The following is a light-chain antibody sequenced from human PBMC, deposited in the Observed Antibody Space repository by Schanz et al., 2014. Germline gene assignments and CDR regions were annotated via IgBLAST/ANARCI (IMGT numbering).Light chain of an antibody. CDR1: SSDIGGRAY. V-gene: IGLV2-14*01. Sequence: QSVLTQPASVSGSPGQSITISCTGTSSDIGGRAYVSWYQQRPGKAPQLILYDVNSRPSGVSNRFSGSKSGNTASLTISGLQAEDEADYYCCSYAGSINLGVFGGGTKLTVL. J-gene: IGLJ2*01. CDR3: CSYAGSINLGV. CDR2: DVN.